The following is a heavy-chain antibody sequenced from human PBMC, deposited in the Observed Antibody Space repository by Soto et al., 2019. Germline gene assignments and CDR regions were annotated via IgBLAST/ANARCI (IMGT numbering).Heavy chain of an antibody. J-gene: IGHJ4*02. CDR3: AREDSIIIPAVSDF. Sequence: GGSLRLSCAASGFTLSSYAIHWVRQAPGKGREWVTVISKGGSNLYFSDSVTGRFTISRDNAKNSVSLQMNTLRVEDTAVYYCAREDSIIIPAVSDFWGQGTLVTVSS. D-gene: IGHD2-2*01. CDR1: GFTLSSYA. V-gene: IGHV3-30-3*01. CDR2: ISKGGSNL.